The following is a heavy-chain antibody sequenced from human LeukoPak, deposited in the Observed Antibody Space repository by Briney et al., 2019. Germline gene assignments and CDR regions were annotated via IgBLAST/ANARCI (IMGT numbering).Heavy chain of an antibody. CDR2: ISAYNGNT. CDR3: AGYYYDSSGYWGYFDY. D-gene: IGHD3-22*01. CDR1: GYTFTSYG. V-gene: IGHV1-18*01. Sequence: APVKVSCKASGYTFTSYGISWVRQAPGQGLEWMGWISAYNGNTNYAQKLQGRVTMTTDTSTSTAYMELRSLRSDDTAVYYCAGYYYDSSGYWGYFDYWGQGTLVTVSS. J-gene: IGHJ4*02.